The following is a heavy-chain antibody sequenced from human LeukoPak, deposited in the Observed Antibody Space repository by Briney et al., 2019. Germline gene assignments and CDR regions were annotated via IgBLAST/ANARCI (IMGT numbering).Heavy chain of an antibody. CDR3: ARRAGDYSHPYDY. Sequence: GGSLRLSCAASGFTFSDYYMSWIRQAPGKGLEWVSFIYSGGSTYYTDSVKGRFTISRDNSKNTLYLQMNSLRAEDTAVYYCARRAGDYSHPYDYWGQGILVTVSS. CDR2: IYSGGST. V-gene: IGHV3-53*01. CDR1: GFTFSDYY. D-gene: IGHD3-22*01. J-gene: IGHJ4*02.